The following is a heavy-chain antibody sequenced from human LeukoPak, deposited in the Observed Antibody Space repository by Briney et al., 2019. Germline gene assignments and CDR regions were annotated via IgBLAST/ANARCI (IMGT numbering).Heavy chain of an antibody. CDR2: INHSGST. Sequence: SETLSLTCAVYGGSFSGYYWSWLRQPLGKGLEWLGEINHSGSTNYNPSLKSRVTISVDTSKNQFSLKLSSVTAADTAVYYCARGQNYYDSSGYCWDYWGQGTLVTVSS. CDR3: ARGQNYYDSSGYCWDY. V-gene: IGHV4-34*01. D-gene: IGHD3-22*01. CDR1: GGSFSGYY. J-gene: IGHJ4*02.